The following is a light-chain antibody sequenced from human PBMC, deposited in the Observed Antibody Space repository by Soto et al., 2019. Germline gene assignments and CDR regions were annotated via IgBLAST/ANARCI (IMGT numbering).Light chain of an antibody. CDR1: SSDIGHYNY. J-gene: IGLJ3*02. V-gene: IGLV2-11*01. CDR2: DVI. CDR3: SSYAGRYSVV. Sequence: QSALTQPRSVSGSRGQSVTITCSGTSSDIGHYNYVSWYQQHPGRAPKLIIYDVIKRPAGVPDRFSGSKTGNTASLTISGLQADHEADYYCSSYAGRYSVVFGGGTKVTVL.